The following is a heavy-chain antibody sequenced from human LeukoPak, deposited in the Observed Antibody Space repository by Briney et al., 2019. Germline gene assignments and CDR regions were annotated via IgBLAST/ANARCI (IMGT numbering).Heavy chain of an antibody. Sequence: GASVKVSCKASGYTFTSYYMHWVRQAPGQGLEWMGWMNPNSGNTGYAQKFQGRVTMTRNTSISTAYMELSSLRSEDTAVYYCARGRRPTGGWFDPWGQGTLVTVSS. CDR1: GYTFTSYY. CDR3: ARGRRPTGGWFDP. V-gene: IGHV1-8*02. CDR2: MNPNSGNT. D-gene: IGHD4-17*01. J-gene: IGHJ5*02.